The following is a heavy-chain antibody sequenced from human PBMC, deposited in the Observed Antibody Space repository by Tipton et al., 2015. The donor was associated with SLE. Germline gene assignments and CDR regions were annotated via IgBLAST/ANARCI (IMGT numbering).Heavy chain of an antibody. D-gene: IGHD2-15*01. Sequence: SLRLSCAASGFTFNIHAMTWVRQAPGKGLKWVSGISGGRTYYADSVKGRFSISRDNSKNTTYLQMNSLRAEDTAVYYCVMRRGKADAFSYFDYWGQGTLVTVPS. CDR1: GFTFNIHA. V-gene: IGHV3-23*01. CDR2: ISGGRT. J-gene: IGHJ4*02. CDR3: VMRRGKADAFSYFDY.